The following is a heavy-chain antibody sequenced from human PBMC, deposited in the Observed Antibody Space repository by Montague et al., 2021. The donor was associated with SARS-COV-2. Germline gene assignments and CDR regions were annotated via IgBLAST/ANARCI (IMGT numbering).Heavy chain of an antibody. Sequence: SLRLSCAASGFTFRSYAMHWVRQAPGKGLEWVAVISFDGSNKYYADSVRGRFTISRDNSKNTLYLQMNSLRAEDTAVYYCARGGGSGSYYGAFDIWGQGTMVTVSS. CDR1: GFTFRSYA. CDR3: ARGGGSGSYYGAFDI. D-gene: IGHD3-10*01. V-gene: IGHV3-30*04. J-gene: IGHJ3*02. CDR2: ISFDGSNK.